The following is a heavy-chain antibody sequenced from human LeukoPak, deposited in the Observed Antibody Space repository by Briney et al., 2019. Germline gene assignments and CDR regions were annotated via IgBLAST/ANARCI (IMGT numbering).Heavy chain of an antibody. J-gene: IGHJ4*02. CDR1: GITLSNYG. Sequence: GGSLRLSCAVSGITLSNYGMSWVRQAPGRGLEWVAGISDTGGRANYADSVKGRFTISRDNPKNILYLQMNSLRAEDTAVYFCAKRGVVIRVILVGFHKEAYYFDSWGQGALVTVSS. V-gene: IGHV3-23*01. D-gene: IGHD3-10*01. CDR2: ISDTGGRA. CDR3: AKRGVVIRVILVGFHKEAYYFDS.